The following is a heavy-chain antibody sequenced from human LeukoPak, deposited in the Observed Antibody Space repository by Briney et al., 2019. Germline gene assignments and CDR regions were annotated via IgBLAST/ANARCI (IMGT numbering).Heavy chain of an antibody. V-gene: IGHV4-59*01. D-gene: IGHD3-22*01. CDR3: AKWGYYFDSSGHGVPSDDS. CDR2: ITYSGRT. CDR1: GGSISSYY. Sequence: KPSQTLSLTRTVSGGSISSYYWTWIRQPPGKALEWIGYITYSGRTDYRPSLQSRAPISLGTAWNQFSLKLRPVTAADTAVDDCAKWGYYFDSSGHGVPSDDSWGQGTLVTVSS. J-gene: IGHJ4*02.